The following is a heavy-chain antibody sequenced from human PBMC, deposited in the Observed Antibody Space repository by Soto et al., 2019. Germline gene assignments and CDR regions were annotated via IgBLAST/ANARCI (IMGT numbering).Heavy chain of an antibody. CDR2: IIPILGIA. D-gene: IGHD3-9*01. Sequence: SVKVSCKASGCTFSSYTISWVRQAPGQGLEWMGRIIPILGIANYAQKFQGRVTITADKSTSTAYMELSSLRSEDTAVYYCARDPTYYFILTGDSFGGQGTLVAVSS. CDR1: GCTFSSYT. CDR3: ARDPTYYFILTGDSF. J-gene: IGHJ4*02. V-gene: IGHV1-69*04.